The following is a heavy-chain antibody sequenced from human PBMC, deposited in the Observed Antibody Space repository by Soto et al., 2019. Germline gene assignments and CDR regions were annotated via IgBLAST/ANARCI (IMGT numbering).Heavy chain of an antibody. D-gene: IGHD3-10*01. V-gene: IGHV3-9*01. CDR2: ISWNSGSI. J-gene: IGHJ6*02. CDR3: AKDMGYGSGSPIYYYYYGMDV. Sequence: GESLRLSCAASGSTFDDYAMHWVRQAPGKGLEWVSGISWNSGSIGYADSVKGRFTISRDNAKNSLYLQMNSLRAEDTALYYCAKDMGYGSGSPIYYYYYGMDVWGQGTTVTVSS. CDR1: GSTFDDYA.